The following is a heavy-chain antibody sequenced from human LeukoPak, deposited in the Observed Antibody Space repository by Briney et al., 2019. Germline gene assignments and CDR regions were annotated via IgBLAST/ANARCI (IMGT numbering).Heavy chain of an antibody. CDR2: ISSSSSYI. D-gene: IGHD5-12*01. Sequence: GGSLRLSCAASGFTFSSYSMNWVRQAPGKGLEWVSSISSSSSYIYYADSVKGRLTISRDNAKNSLYLQINSLRADDTAIYYCARDSGRFYIDYWGQGTLVTVSS. CDR1: GFTFSSYS. J-gene: IGHJ4*02. V-gene: IGHV3-21*04. CDR3: ARDSGRFYIDY.